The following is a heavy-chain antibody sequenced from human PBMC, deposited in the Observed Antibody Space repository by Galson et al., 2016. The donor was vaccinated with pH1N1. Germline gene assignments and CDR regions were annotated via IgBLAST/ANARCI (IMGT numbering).Heavy chain of an antibody. CDR1: GLTFNSYG. D-gene: IGHD5-12*01. Sequence: SLRLSCAASGLTFNSYGMHWVRQAPGKGPEWLAFIRYDGSNKYYADSVKGRFTISRDNSKNMLYLQMNSLRTEDTAVYYCAKDRGYSYGRFFDYWGQGALVIVSS. V-gene: IGHV3-30*02. CDR2: IRYDGSNK. CDR3: AKDRGYSYGRFFDY. J-gene: IGHJ4*02.